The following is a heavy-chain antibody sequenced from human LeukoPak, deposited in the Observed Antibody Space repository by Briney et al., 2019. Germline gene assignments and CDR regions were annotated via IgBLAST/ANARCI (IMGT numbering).Heavy chain of an antibody. CDR2: IYYSGST. V-gene: IGHV4-39*01. CDR1: GGSISSSSYY. Sequence: PSETLSLTCTVSGGSISSSSYYWGWIRQPPGKGLEWIGNIYYSGSTYYNPSLKSRVTISVDTSKNQFSLKLRSVTAADTAVYYCARLRRDGYNYIVWGQGTLVTVSS. CDR3: ARLRRDGYNYIV. D-gene: IGHD5-24*01. J-gene: IGHJ4*02.